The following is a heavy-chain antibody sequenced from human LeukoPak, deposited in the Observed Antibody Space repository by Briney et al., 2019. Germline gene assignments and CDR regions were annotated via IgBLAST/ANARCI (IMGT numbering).Heavy chain of an antibody. CDR1: GGSFSGYY. V-gene: IGHV4-34*12. D-gene: IGHD2-15*01. J-gene: IGHJ4*02. CDR2: ILESGNT. CDR3: VRTRGWWFIDY. Sequence: PSETLSLTCAVYGGSFSGYYWSWVRHPPGKGLEWIGEILESGNTNYNPSLKSRVTMPVDTSKNQISLKMSSVTAADTAVYYCVRTRGWWFIDYWGQGTLVTVSS.